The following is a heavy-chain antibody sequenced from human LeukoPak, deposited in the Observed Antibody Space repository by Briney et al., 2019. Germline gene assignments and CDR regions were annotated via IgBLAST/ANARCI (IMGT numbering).Heavy chain of an antibody. CDR3: AKEIFSGLLYIDY. CDR1: GFTFSSSS. Sequence: GGSLRLSCAASGFTFSSSSISWVRQAPGKGLEWVSAITDAVGSAHYADSVKGRFTISSDNSKNTVYLQMNSLRPEDMAVYYCAKEIFSGLLYIDYWGQGTLVTVSS. D-gene: IGHD5-12*01. CDR2: ITDAVGSA. V-gene: IGHV3-23*01. J-gene: IGHJ4*02.